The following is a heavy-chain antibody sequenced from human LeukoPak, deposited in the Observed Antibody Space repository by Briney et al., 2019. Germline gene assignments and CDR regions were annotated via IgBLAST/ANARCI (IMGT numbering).Heavy chain of an antibody. V-gene: IGHV3-48*04. D-gene: IGHD5-24*01. Sequence: PGGSLRLSCAASGFTFSSYSMNWVRQAPGKGLEWVSYISGSGTSIYYAGSVKGRFTISRDNAKNSLHLQMNSLTAEDTAVYYCASVRRHGYNGGDFWGQGTLVTVSS. CDR3: ASVRRHGYNGGDF. CDR1: GFTFSSYS. CDR2: ISGSGTSI. J-gene: IGHJ4*02.